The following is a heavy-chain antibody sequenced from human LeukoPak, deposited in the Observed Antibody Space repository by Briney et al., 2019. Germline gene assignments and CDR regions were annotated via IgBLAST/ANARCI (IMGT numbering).Heavy chain of an antibody. CDR2: INHSGST. Sequence: PSETLSLTCAVYGGSFSGYYWSWIRQPPGKGLEWIGEINHSGSTNYNPSLKSRVTISVDTSKNQFSLKLSSETAADTAVYYCARNDRIVAARPDYFDYWGQGTLVTVSS. J-gene: IGHJ4*02. CDR1: GGSFSGYY. V-gene: IGHV4-34*01. CDR3: ARNDRIVAARPDYFDY. D-gene: IGHD6-6*01.